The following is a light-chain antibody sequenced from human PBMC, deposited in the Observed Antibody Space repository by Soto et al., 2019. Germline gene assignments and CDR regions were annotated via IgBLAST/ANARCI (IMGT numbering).Light chain of an antibody. CDR2: GAR. V-gene: IGKV3-20*01. Sequence: VVLTQSPGTLSLSPWERAILSCRASQSVTISYLAWFQQKPGQAPRLLIYGARSRATGVPDRFSASGSGTDFSLTISRLEPEDFAVYYCQQYGTSPWKFGQGTKVDIK. CDR3: QQYGTSPWK. J-gene: IGKJ1*01. CDR1: QSVTISY.